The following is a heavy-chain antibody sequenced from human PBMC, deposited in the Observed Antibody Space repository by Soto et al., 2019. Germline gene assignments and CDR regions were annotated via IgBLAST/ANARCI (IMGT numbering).Heavy chain of an antibody. CDR2: INHSGST. J-gene: IGHJ5*02. D-gene: IGHD4-17*01. CDR1: GGSFSGYY. V-gene: IGHV4-34*01. CDR3: ARKGFDDYGDSNWFDP. Sequence: PSETLSLTCAVYGGSFSGYYWSWIRQPPGKGLEWIGEINHSGSTNYNPSLKSRVTISVDTSKNQFSLKLSSVTAADTAVYYCARKGFDDYGDSNWFDPWGQGTLVTV.